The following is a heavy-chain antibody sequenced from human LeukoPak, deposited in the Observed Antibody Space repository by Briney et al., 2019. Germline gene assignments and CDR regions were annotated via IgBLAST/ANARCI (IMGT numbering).Heavy chain of an antibody. CDR2: IKQDGSEK. Sequence: PGGSLRLSCAASGFTFSSYWMSWVRQAPGKGLEWVANIKQDGSEKYYVDSVKGRFTISRDNAKNTLYLQMNSLRAEDTAVYYCARVVQTGSSPDYYYYYMDVWGKGTTVTISS. V-gene: IGHV3-7*03. CDR1: GFTFSSYW. CDR3: ARVVQTGSSPDYYYYYMDV. D-gene: IGHD6-13*01. J-gene: IGHJ6*03.